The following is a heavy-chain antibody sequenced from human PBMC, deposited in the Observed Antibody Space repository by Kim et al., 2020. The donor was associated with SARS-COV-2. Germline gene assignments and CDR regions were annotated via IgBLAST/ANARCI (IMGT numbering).Heavy chain of an antibody. Sequence: GGSLRLSCAASGFTFSSYGMHWVRQAPGKGLEWVAVIWYDGSNKYYADSVKGRFTISRDNSKNTLYLQMNSLRAEDTAVYYCARDPDIVATITGKNYYYGMDVWGQGTTVTVSS. CDR1: GFTFSSYG. J-gene: IGHJ6*02. CDR2: IWYDGSNK. V-gene: IGHV3-33*01. CDR3: ARDPDIVATITGKNYYYGMDV. D-gene: IGHD5-12*01.